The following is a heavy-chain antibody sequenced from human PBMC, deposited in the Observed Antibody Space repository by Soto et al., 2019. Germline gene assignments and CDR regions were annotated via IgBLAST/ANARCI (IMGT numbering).Heavy chain of an antibody. Sequence: GMRRIRQKTGKGLESVSAISSNGGSTYYANSVQGRFTISRDNSKNTLYLQMGSLRGEDIAVYYCARDVSSGFWSGHSYYYHCLDVWGKGTLVSVSS. V-gene: IGHV3-64*01. CDR2: ISSNGGST. J-gene: IGHJ6*03. CDR3: ARDVSSGFWSGHSYYYHCLDV. D-gene: IGHD3-3*01. CDR1: G.